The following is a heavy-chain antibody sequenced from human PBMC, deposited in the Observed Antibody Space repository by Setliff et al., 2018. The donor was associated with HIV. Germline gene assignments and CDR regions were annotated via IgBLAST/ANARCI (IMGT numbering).Heavy chain of an antibody. CDR1: GYIFTGYY. D-gene: IGHD3-16*01. CDR2: VNPSIVGT. J-gene: IGHJ4*02. Sequence: GASVKVSCKASGYIFTGYYMHWVRQAPGEGLEWMGWVNPSIVGTNYAQKFQGRVAMTTDTSISTVYMELSRLTADDTSIYYCARDFALPGLRLGRYSLQSRASIDFWGQGTPVTVSS. CDR3: ARDFALPGLRLGRYSLQSRASIDF. V-gene: IGHV1-2*02.